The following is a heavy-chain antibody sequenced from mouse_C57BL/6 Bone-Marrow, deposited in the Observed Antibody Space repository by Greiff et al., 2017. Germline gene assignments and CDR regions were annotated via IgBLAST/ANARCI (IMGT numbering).Heavy chain of an antibody. CDR2: IDPEDGET. CDR3: TGSLLYYGTNY. Sequence: EVQLVESGAELVKPGASVKLSCTASGFNIKDYYIHWVKQRTEQGLEWIGRIDPEDGETKYAPNFQDKATITADTSSNTAYLQLSSLTSEDTAVYYCTGSLLYYGTNYWGQGTTLTVSS. D-gene: IGHD1-1*01. J-gene: IGHJ2*01. V-gene: IGHV14-2*01. CDR1: GFNIKDYY.